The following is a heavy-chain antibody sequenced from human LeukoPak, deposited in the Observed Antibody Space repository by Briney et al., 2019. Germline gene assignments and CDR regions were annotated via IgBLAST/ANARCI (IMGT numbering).Heavy chain of an antibody. V-gene: IGHV3-23*01. J-gene: IGHJ4*02. D-gene: IGHD6-19*01. CDR3: AKDLRGIEVAGTLIDH. CDR1: GFTFSSYA. Sequence: GGSLRLSCAASGFTFSSYAMSWVRQAPGKGLEWVSAISGSGGSTYYADSVKGRFTISRDNSKNTLYLQMNSLRAEDTAVYYCAKDLRGIEVAGTLIDHWGQGTLVTVSS. CDR2: ISGSGGST.